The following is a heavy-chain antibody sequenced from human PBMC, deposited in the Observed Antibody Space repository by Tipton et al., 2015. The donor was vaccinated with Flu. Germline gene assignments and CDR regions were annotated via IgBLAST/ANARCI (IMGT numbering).Heavy chain of an antibody. V-gene: IGHV4-61*09. D-gene: IGHD6-19*01. CDR1: GGSISSGSYF. J-gene: IGHJ2*01. CDR3: ARGIAVAREAWWYLDL. CDR2: ISTSGST. Sequence: TLSLTCTVSGGSISSGSYFWGWIRQPAGEGLEWIGHISTSGSTNYNPSLKSRVTISVDTSKNQFSLKLSSVTAADTAVYYCARGIAVAREAWWYLDLWGRGTLVTVSS.